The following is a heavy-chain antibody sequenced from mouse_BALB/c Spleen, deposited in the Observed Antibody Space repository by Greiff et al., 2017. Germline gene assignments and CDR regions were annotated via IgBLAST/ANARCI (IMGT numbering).Heavy chain of an antibody. J-gene: IGHJ3*01. CDR3: ARSDSSGYGY. CDR1: GFNIKDTY. V-gene: IGHV14-3*02. Sequence: EVQLQESGAELVKPGASVKLSCTASGFNIKDTYMHWVKQRPEQGLEWIGRIDPANGNTKYDPKFQGKATITADTSSNTAYLQLSSLTSEDTAVYYCARSDSSGYGYWVQGTLVTVSA. CDR2: IDPANGNT. D-gene: IGHD3-2*01.